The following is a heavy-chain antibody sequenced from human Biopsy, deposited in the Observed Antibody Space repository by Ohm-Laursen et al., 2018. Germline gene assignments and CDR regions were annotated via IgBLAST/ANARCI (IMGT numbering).Heavy chain of an antibody. J-gene: IGHJ4*02. Sequence: SLRLSCTASRFTLKDYAMHWVRLTPGKGLEWVSGIDWNRGSIAYGDSVKGRFTISRDNGKNFPYLQMSSLRVEDTALYFCAKDKGAHINYGDLYYFDSWGPGTMVTVSA. V-gene: IGHV3-9*01. D-gene: IGHD3-10*01. CDR3: AKDKGAHINYGDLYYFDS. CDR1: RFTLKDYA. CDR2: IDWNRGSI.